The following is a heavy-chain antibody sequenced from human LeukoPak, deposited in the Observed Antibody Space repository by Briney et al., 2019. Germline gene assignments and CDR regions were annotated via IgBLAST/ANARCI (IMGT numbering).Heavy chain of an antibody. Sequence: GGSLRLSCVVSGFTLSSYAMSWVRQAPGKGLEWVAATSSSDSGKYHADSVRGRFTISRDNSKNSLYLQMNSLRAEDTAVYYCARATVEMATITAYYYYYMDVWGKGTTVTVSS. CDR1: GFTLSSYA. J-gene: IGHJ6*03. D-gene: IGHD5-24*01. CDR3: ARATVEMATITAYYYYYMDV. V-gene: IGHV3-23*01. CDR2: TSSSDSGK.